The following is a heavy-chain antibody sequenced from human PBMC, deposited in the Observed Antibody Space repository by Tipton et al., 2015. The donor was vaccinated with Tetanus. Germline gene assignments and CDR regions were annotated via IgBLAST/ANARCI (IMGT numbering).Heavy chain of an antibody. D-gene: IGHD4-23*01. V-gene: IGHV4-34*01. Sequence: TLSLTCAVYGGSFSGYYWGWIRQPPGKGLEWIGEINHSGSTNYNPSLKSRVTISVDTSKNQFSLKLSSVTAADTAVYYCARGRLYGGAVQHWGQGTLVTVSS. J-gene: IGHJ1*01. CDR3: ARGRLYGGAVQH. CDR1: GGSFSGYY. CDR2: INHSGST.